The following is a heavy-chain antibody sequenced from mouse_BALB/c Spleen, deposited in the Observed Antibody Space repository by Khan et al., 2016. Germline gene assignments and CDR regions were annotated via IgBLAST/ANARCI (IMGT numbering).Heavy chain of an antibody. CDR1: GFTFSDAW. V-gene: IGHV6-6*01. CDR2: IRHKANNHAT. J-gene: IGHJ3*01. D-gene: IGHD2-10*01. Sequence: QLEESGGGLVQPGGSMKLSCAASGFTFSDAWMDWVRQSPEKGLEWVAEIRHKANNHATYYAESVKGRFTISRDDSKSSVYLQMNSVRAEDAGIYYCPAYYGNFWFSYWGQGTLVTVSA. CDR3: PAYYGNFWFSY.